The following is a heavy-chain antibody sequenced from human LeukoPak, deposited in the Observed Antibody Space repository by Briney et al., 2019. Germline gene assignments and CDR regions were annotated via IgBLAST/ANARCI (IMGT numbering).Heavy chain of an antibody. Sequence: TGGSLRLSCSASGFTFSSYAMHWVRQAPGKGLEYVSAISSNGGSTYYADSVKGRFTISRDNSRNTLYLQMNSLRVEDTAVYYCARRERLGYSYGRGTLDIWGQGTMVTVSS. V-gene: IGHV3-64*04. J-gene: IGHJ3*02. D-gene: IGHD5-18*01. CDR1: GFTFSSYA. CDR3: ARRERLGYSYGRGTLDI. CDR2: ISSNGGST.